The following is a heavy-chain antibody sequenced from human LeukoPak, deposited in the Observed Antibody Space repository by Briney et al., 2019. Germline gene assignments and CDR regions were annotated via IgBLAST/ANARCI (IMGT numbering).Heavy chain of an antibody. CDR2: ISGYNGNT. CDR1: GYTFTSYY. J-gene: IGHJ4*02. Sequence: ASVKVSCKASGYTFTSYYMHWVRQAPGQGLEWMGWISGYNGNTNYAQKLQGRVTLTTDTSTSTAYMELRSLRSDDTAVYYRARDLKRGYSSGRYSWGTGSSNDYWGQGTLVTVSS. V-gene: IGHV1-18*04. D-gene: IGHD6-19*01. CDR3: ARDLKRGYSSGRYSWGTGSSNDY.